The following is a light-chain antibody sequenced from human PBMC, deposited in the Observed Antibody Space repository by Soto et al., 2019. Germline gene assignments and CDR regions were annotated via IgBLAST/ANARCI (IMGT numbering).Light chain of an antibody. CDR1: QDISTY. Sequence: DIQMTQAPSSLSASVGDRVTITCRARQDISTYLAWYQQKPGKVPKLLISAAYTLQSGVPSRFIGSGSGTDFTLTISRLQPEDVATYYCQKYNNAPLTFGGGTKVEIK. CDR2: AAY. V-gene: IGKV1-27*01. J-gene: IGKJ4*01. CDR3: QKYNNAPLT.